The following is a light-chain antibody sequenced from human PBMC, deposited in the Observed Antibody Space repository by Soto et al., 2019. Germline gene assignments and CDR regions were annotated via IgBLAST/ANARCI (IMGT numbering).Light chain of an antibody. J-gene: IGKJ1*01. CDR1: QSVSSSD. CDR2: DAS. CDR3: QQYGSSGT. Sequence: EIVLTQSPGTLSLSPGERATLSCRASQSVSSSDLAWYQQKPGQAPRLLIYDASSRATGIPDRFSGSGSGTDFTLTISRLEPEDFAVYYCQQYGSSGTVGHGTKVEIK. V-gene: IGKV3-20*01.